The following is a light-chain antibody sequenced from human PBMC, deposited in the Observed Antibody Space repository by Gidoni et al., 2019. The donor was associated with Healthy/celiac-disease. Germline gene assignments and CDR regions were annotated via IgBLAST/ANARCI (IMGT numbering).Light chain of an antibody. CDR2: GAS. V-gene: IGKV1-39*01. CDR3: QQSYSTPVT. J-gene: IGKJ1*01. Sequence: DIQMTQSPSSLSASVGDRVTITCRASQSISIYLNWYQQKPGKAPKLLIYGASSLQSGVPSRFSGSGSGTDFTLTISSLQPEDFATYYCQQSYSTPVTFGQGTKVEIK. CDR1: QSISIY.